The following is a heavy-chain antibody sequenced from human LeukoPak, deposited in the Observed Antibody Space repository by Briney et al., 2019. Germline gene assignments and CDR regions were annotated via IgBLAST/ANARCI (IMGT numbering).Heavy chain of an antibody. Sequence: GGSLRLSCAASGFTFSSYAMSWVRQAPGKGLEWVSVIYSGGSTYYADSVKGRFTISRDNSKNTLYLQMNSLRAEDTAVYYCAKATRDGYKYFDYWGQGTLVTVSS. D-gene: IGHD5-24*01. V-gene: IGHV3-23*03. CDR1: GFTFSSYA. CDR2: IYSGGST. CDR3: AKATRDGYKYFDY. J-gene: IGHJ4*02.